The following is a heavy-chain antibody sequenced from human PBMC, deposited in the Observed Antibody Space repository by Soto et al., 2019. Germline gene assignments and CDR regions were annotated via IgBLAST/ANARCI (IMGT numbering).Heavy chain of an antibody. J-gene: IGHJ5*02. Sequence: QITLKESGPTLVKPTQTLTLTRTFSGFSLSTSGVGVGWIRQPPGKALEWLALIYWDDDKRYSPSLKSRLTITKDTSKNQVVLTMTNMDPVDTATYYCAHSGLYGDSGLNWFDPWGQGTLVTVSS. CDR3: AHSGLYGDSGLNWFDP. CDR2: IYWDDDK. V-gene: IGHV2-5*02. D-gene: IGHD4-17*01. CDR1: GFSLSTSGVG.